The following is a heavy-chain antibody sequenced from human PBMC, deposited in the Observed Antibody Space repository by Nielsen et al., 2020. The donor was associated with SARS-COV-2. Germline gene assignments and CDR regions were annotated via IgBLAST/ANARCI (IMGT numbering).Heavy chain of an antibody. CDR3: ATQYFDWVAYNYYGMDV. J-gene: IGHJ6*02. D-gene: IGHD3-9*01. CDR1: GFIFSSYG. CDR2: IPFDGRVK. Sequence: GGSLRLSCAASGFIFSSYGMQWVRQAPGKGLEWAALIPFDGRVKYYADSVKGRFTVSRDNSRNTVSLQMNSLRTEDTAIYYCATQYFDWVAYNYYGMDVWGQGTSVTVSS. V-gene: IGHV3-30*03.